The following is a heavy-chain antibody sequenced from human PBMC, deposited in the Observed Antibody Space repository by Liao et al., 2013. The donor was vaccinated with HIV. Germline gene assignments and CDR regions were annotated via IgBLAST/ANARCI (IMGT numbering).Heavy chain of an antibody. Sequence: QVQLQESGPGLVKPSQTLSLTCTVSGGSISSGSYYWSWIRQPAGKGLEWIGRIYTSGSTNYNPSLKSRVTMSVDTSKNQFSLKLSSVTAADTAVYYCARGPIGSSPPFDYWGQGTLVTVSS. CDR3: ARGPIGSSPPFDY. V-gene: IGHV4-61*02. CDR1: GGSISSGSYY. J-gene: IGHJ4*02. CDR2: IYTSGST. D-gene: IGHD6-6*01.